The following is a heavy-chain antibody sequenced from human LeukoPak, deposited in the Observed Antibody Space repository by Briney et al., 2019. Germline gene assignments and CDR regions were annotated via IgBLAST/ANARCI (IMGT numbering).Heavy chain of an antibody. Sequence: SETLSFTCTVSGGSISNYYWSWIRQPPGKGLEWIGYIYYIGSTNSNPSLKSRVTISLDTSKNQFSLKLSSVTAADTAVYYCARLHPDRDGYMRRSFDSWGQGTLVTVSS. CDR3: ARLHPDRDGYMRRSFDS. V-gene: IGHV4-59*08. D-gene: IGHD5-24*01. CDR1: GGSISNYY. CDR2: IYYIGST. J-gene: IGHJ4*02.